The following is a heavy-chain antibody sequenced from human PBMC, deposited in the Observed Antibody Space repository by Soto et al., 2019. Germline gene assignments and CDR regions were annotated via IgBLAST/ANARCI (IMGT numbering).Heavy chain of an antibody. D-gene: IGHD3-3*02. Sequence: QVHLVQSGAEVKKPGSSVKVSCKTSGGTFRTSAISWVRQAPGQGLEWMGGIMPVFPTPDYAQKFQGRVTVTADESTSTAYMELSSLRSEDTAAYYCARDKDRQQLGGNYYYVMDVWGQGTTVTVSS. V-gene: IGHV1-69*12. CDR2: IMPVFPTP. J-gene: IGHJ6*01. CDR3: ARDKDRQQLGGNYYYVMDV. CDR1: GGTFRTSA.